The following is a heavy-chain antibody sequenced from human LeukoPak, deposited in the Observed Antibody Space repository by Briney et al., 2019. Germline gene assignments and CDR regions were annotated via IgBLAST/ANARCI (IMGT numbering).Heavy chain of an antibody. CDR3: AISIAVAGVFDY. Sequence: SETLSLTCGVYGDSISGYHWTYIRQPPGKGLEWIGEINRSGSTNYNPSLKSRVTMSVDTSKNQFSLKLSSVTAADTAVYYCAISIAVAGVFDYWGQGTLVTVSS. CDR1: GDSISGYH. CDR2: INRSGST. D-gene: IGHD6-19*01. V-gene: IGHV4-34*01. J-gene: IGHJ4*02.